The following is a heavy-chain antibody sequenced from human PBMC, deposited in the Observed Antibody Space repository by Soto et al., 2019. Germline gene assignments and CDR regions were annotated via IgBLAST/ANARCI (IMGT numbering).Heavy chain of an antibody. CDR1: GGSVSSGFYY. D-gene: IGHD4-17*01. CDR3: AGDYGAYEAAFDP. J-gene: IGHJ5*02. V-gene: IGHV4-61*01. CDR2: IYYSGST. Sequence: NPSETLSLTCTVSGGSVSSGFYYWSWIRQPPGKGLEWIGYIYYSGSTNYNPSLKSRVTISVDTSKKQFSLKLGSVTAADTAVYYCAGDYGAYEAAFDPWGQGNLVTVSS.